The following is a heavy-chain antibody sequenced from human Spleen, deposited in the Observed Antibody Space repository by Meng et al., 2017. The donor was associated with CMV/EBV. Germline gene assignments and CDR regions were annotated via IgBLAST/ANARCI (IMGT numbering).Heavy chain of an antibody. J-gene: IGHJ4*02. D-gene: IGHD3-3*01. CDR1: GYTFTTYG. CDR2: IIAYNGNT. CDR3: ARDPRDHYDSWTGYYVDF. V-gene: IGHV1-18*01. Sequence: ASVKVSCKASGYTFTTYGISWVRQAPGQGLEWMGRIIAYNGNTTYAQNLQDRVTMTTDTSTTTAYMEVTSLRSDDTALYYCARDPRDHYDSWTGYYVDFWGQGTLVTVSS.